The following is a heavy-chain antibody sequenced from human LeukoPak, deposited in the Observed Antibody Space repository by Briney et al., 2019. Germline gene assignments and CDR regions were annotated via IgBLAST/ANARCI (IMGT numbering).Heavy chain of an antibody. Sequence: PGRSLRLSCAASGFTFSSYGMHWVRQAPGKGLEWVAVISYDGSNKYYADSVKGRFTISRDNSKNTLYLQMNSLRAEDTAVYYCANNCGGDCYAPNYWGQGTLVTVSS. J-gene: IGHJ4*02. V-gene: IGHV3-30*18. CDR3: ANNCGGDCYAPNY. D-gene: IGHD2-21*01. CDR1: GFTFSSYG. CDR2: ISYDGSNK.